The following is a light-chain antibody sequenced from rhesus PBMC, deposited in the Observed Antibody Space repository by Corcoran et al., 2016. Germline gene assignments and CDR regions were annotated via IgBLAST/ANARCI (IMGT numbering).Light chain of an antibody. V-gene: IGKV3-10*01. CDR1: QSVSSY. CDR2: GES. J-gene: IGKJ2*01. CDR3: YQHSSGYS. Sequence: QVILTQSPATLSLSPGERATLSCRASQSVSSYLAWYLQRPGQAPRLLIYGESTRATGIPGRFSGSGSGTDFTLTISSLEPEDVGVYHCYQHSSGYSFGQGTKVEIK.